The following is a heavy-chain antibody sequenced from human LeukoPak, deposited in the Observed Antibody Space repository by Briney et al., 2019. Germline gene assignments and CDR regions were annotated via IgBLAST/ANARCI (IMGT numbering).Heavy chain of an antibody. CDR1: GFTFSSYA. Sequence: GGSLRLSRAASGFTFSSYAMSWVRQAPGKGLEWGSAISGSGGSTYYADSVKGRFTISRDNSKNTLYLQMNSLRAEDTAVYYCAKEYVVVVTAVSYAFDIWGQGTMVTVSS. CDR2: ISGSGGST. J-gene: IGHJ3*02. V-gene: IGHV3-23*01. D-gene: IGHD2-21*02. CDR3: AKEYVVVVTAVSYAFDI.